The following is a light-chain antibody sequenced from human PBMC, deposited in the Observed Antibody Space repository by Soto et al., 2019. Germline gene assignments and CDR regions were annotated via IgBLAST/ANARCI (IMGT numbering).Light chain of an antibody. J-gene: IGLJ2*01. CDR1: SSNIGAGYD. V-gene: IGLV1-40*01. CDR3: QSYDSSLSGGGV. CDR2: GNS. Sequence: QSVLTQPPSVSGAPGQRVTISCTGCSSNIGAGYDVHWYQQLPGTAPKLLIYGNSNRPSGVPDRFSGSKSGTSASLAITGLQAEDEADYYCQSYDSSLSGGGVFGGGTKLTVL.